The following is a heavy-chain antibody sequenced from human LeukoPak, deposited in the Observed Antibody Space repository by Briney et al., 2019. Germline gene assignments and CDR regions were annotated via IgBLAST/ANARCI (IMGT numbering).Heavy chain of an antibody. CDR1: GYTFTSYD. CDR3: ARGLQQLASYYFDY. J-gene: IGHJ4*02. Sequence: ASVKVSCKASGYTFTSYDINWVRQATGQGLEWMGWMNPNSGNTNYAQKLQGRVTMTTDTSTSTAYMELRSLRSDDTAVYYCARGLQQLASYYFDYWGQGTLVTVSS. CDR2: MNPNSGNT. D-gene: IGHD6-13*01. V-gene: IGHV1-18*01.